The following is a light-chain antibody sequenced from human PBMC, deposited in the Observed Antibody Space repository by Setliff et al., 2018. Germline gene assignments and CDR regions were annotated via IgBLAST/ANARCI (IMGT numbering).Light chain of an antibody. J-gene: IGKJ1*01. Sequence: DIQMTQSPSTLSASIGDRVTITCRASQSISSWLAWYQQKPGKAPKLLIYKASSLESGVPSRFSGSGSGTEFTLTISSLQPDDSATYYCQQYNTYWTFGHGTKVDIK. V-gene: IGKV1-5*03. CDR1: QSISSW. CDR3: QQYNTYWT. CDR2: KAS.